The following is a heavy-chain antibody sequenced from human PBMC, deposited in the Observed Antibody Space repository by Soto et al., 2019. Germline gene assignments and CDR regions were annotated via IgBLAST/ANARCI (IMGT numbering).Heavy chain of an antibody. Sequence: GSLRLSCAASGFTFSSYGMHWVRQAPGKGLEWVAVISYDGSNKYYADSVKGRFTISRDNSKNTLYLQMNSLRAEDTAVYYCAKVRVLGNYYYGMDVWGQGTTVTVSS. CDR3: AKVRVLGNYYYGMDV. J-gene: IGHJ6*02. CDR2: ISYDGSNK. D-gene: IGHD1-1*01. CDR1: GFTFSSYG. V-gene: IGHV3-30*18.